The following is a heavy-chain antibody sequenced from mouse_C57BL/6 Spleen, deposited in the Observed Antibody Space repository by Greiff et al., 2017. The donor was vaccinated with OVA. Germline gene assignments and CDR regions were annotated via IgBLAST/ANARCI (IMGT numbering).Heavy chain of an antibody. Sequence: VQLQQSGAELVRPGASVTLSCKASGYTFTDYEMHWVKQTPVHGLEWIGAIDPETGGTAYNQKFKGKAILTADKSSSTAYMELRSLTSEDSAVYYCTRYYDYDEDYWGKGTTLTVSS. CDR1: GYTFTDYE. V-gene: IGHV1-15*01. CDR2: IDPETGGT. CDR3: TRYYDYDEDY. D-gene: IGHD2-4*01. J-gene: IGHJ2*01.